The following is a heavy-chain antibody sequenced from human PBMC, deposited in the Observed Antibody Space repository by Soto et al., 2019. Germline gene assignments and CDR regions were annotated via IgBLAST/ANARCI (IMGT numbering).Heavy chain of an antibody. CDR1: GFMFGSHT. V-gene: IGHV3-21*06. CDR3: AREVVGHTTNCFDS. CDR2: ISSVSRNI. J-gene: IGHJ5*02. Sequence: EVQLVESGGGLVKPGGSLRLSCAASGFMFGSHTMTWVRQAPGKGLEWVASISSVSRNIYYADSVKGRCTISRDNAKDSLYLQMDSMRAEETAVYFCAREVVGHTTNCFDSWGQGNLGTVSS. D-gene: IGHD1-26*01.